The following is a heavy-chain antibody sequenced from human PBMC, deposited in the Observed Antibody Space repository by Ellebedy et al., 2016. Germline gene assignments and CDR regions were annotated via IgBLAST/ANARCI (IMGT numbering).Heavy chain of an antibody. CDR3: ARDGGIAAREVWWYFDL. Sequence: GESLKISCAASGFTFSSYGMHWVRQAPGKGLEWVAVISYDGSNKYYADSVKGRFTISRDNSKNTLYLQMNSLRAEDTAVYYCARDGGIAAREVWWYFDLWGRGTLVTVSS. CDR2: ISYDGSNK. CDR1: GFTFSSYG. V-gene: IGHV3-30*03. J-gene: IGHJ2*01. D-gene: IGHD6-6*01.